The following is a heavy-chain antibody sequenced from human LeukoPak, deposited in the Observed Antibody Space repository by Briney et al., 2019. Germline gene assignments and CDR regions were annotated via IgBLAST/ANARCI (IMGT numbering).Heavy chain of an antibody. V-gene: IGHV1-2*02. J-gene: IGHJ5*02. CDR1: GYTFTGYY. Sequence: ASVKVSCKASGYTFTGYYMHWVRQAPGQGLEWMGWINPNSGGTNYAQKFQGRVTMTRDTSISTAYMELSRLRSDDTAVYYCARVGCSSTSCSMGGNRFDPWGQGTLVTVSS. D-gene: IGHD2-2*01. CDR3: ARVGCSSTSCSMGGNRFDP. CDR2: INPNSGGT.